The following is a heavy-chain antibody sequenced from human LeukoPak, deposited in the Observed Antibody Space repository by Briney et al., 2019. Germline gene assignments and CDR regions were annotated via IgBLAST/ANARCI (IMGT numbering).Heavy chain of an antibody. CDR3: ASTMVRGVIDAFDV. J-gene: IGHJ3*01. CDR2: ISSSSSYI. CDR1: GFTFSSYS. V-gene: IGHV3-21*01. D-gene: IGHD3-10*01. Sequence: GGSLRLSCAASGFTFSSYSMNWVRQAPGKGLEWVSSISSSSSYIYYADSVKGRFTISRDNAKNSLYLQMNILRDEDTAVYYCASTMVRGVIDAFDVWGQGAMVTVSS.